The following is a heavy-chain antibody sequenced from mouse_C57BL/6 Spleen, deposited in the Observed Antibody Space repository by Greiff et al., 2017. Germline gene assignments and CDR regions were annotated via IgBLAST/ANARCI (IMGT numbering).Heavy chain of an antibody. V-gene: IGHV1-4*01. CDR3: ARFLDYDGYFDV. D-gene: IGHD2-4*01. J-gene: IGHJ1*03. Sequence: QVQLQQSGAELARPGASVKMSCKASGYTFTSYTMHWVKQRPGQGLEWIGYINPSSGYTKYNQKFKDKATLTADKSSSTAYMQLSSLTSEDSAVYYCARFLDYDGYFDVWGTGTTVTVSS. CDR2: INPSSGYT. CDR1: GYTFTSYT.